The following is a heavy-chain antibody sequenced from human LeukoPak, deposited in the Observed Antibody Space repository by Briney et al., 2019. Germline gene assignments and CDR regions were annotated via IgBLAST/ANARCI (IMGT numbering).Heavy chain of an antibody. CDR2: IYYSGST. CDR1: GGSISSSSYY. Sequence: SETLSLTCTVSGGSISSSSYYWGWIRQPPGKGLECIGSIYYSGSTYYNPSLKSRVTISVDTSKNQFSLKLSSVTAADTAVYYCARDAGWFDPWGQGTLVTVSS. J-gene: IGHJ5*02. V-gene: IGHV4-39*07. CDR3: ARDAGWFDP.